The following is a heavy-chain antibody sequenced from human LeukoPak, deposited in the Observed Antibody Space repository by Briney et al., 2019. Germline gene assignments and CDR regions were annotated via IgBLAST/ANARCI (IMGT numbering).Heavy chain of an antibody. D-gene: IGHD3-16*01. Sequence: ASVKVSCKASGGTFSSYAISWVRQAPGQGLEWMGGIIPIFGTANYAQKLQGRVTMTTDTSTSTAYMELRSLRSDDTAVYYCARDWGSIKVITDYWGQGTLVTVSS. V-gene: IGHV1-69*05. CDR2: IIPIFGTA. CDR3: ARDWGSIKVITDY. CDR1: GGTFSSYA. J-gene: IGHJ4*02.